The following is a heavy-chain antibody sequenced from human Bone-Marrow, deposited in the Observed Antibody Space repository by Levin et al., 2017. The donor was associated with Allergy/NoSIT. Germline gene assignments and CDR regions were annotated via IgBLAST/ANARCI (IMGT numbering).Heavy chain of an antibody. Sequence: GESLKISCTASGFTFSSTSMAWVRQAAGKGLEWASSISGGSESIYYADSVKGRFTISRDNAKNSLYLQINSLRADDTAVYYCARGESSTVVWFDPWGQGTLVTVSS. J-gene: IGHJ5*02. CDR3: ARGESSTVVWFDP. CDR2: ISGGSESI. V-gene: IGHV3-21*01. CDR1: GFTFSSTS. D-gene: IGHD6-6*01.